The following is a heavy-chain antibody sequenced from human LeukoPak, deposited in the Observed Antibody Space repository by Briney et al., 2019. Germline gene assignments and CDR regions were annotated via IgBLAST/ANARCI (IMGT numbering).Heavy chain of an antibody. J-gene: IGHJ5*02. D-gene: IGHD3-22*01. Sequence: ASVKVSCKASGGTFSSYAISWVRQAPVQGLEWMGGIIPIFGTANYAQKFQGRVTITADESTSTAYMELSSLRSEDTAVYYCARDQRYYYDSSGWFDPWGQGTLVTVSS. CDR1: GGTFSSYA. CDR3: ARDQRYYYDSSGWFDP. V-gene: IGHV1-69*13. CDR2: IIPIFGTA.